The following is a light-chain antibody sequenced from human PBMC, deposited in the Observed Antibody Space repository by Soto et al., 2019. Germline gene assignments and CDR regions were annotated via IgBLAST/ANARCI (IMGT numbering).Light chain of an antibody. Sequence: EIVLTQSPGTLSLSPGERATLSCRASQSVSSSYLAWYQQKPGQAPRLLIYGASSRATGIPDRFSGSGSGTDFTLTISRLEPEDFAVHYCQQYGSSRGYTFGQGTKLEIK. J-gene: IGKJ2*01. CDR1: QSVSSSY. CDR3: QQYGSSRGYT. V-gene: IGKV3-20*01. CDR2: GAS.